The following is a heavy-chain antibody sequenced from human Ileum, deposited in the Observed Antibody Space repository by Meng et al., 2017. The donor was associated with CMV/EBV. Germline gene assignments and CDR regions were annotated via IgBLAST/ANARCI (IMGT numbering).Heavy chain of an antibody. CDR3: ARRERISSGLEY. J-gene: IGHJ4*02. V-gene: IGHV1-2*02. Sequence: QVQLVQSGAEVKKPGTSVKVSCKASGYTITGNYIYWVRQAPGQGLEWMGWIDPNTGGTKYIQKFQGRVTMTGDTSISTAYMELSGLRFDDTAVYYCARRERISSGLEYWGQGTLVTVSS. CDR1: GYTITGNY. CDR2: IDPNTGGT. D-gene: IGHD6-6*01.